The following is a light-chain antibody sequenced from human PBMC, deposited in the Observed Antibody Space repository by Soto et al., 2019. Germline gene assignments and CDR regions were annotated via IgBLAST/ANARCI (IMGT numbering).Light chain of an antibody. V-gene: IGKV3-11*01. CDR3: QQRSNWPPIT. J-gene: IGKJ5*01. CDR2: DAS. Sequence: EIVLTQSPGTVSLSPGERATLSCRASQSVSSSSLAWYQQRPGQAPRLLIHDASHRAAGIPARFSGSGFGTDFTLTISSLEPEDAAVYYCQQRSNWPPITFGQGTRLEIK. CDR1: QSVSSSS.